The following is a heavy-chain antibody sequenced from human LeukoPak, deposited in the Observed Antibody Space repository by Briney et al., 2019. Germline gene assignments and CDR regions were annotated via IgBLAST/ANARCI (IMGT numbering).Heavy chain of an antibody. D-gene: IGHD2-2*01. J-gene: IGHJ5*02. CDR2: INARGDT. CDR1: GWSFNDYY. Sequence: SETLSLTCAVYGWSFNDYYWNWIRQPPGKALEWIGEINARGDTNCNPSLKSRVTISVDTSKKQFSLRLTSMIAADTALYYCARGQVPAARGYNWFDPWGQGTLVTVSS. CDR3: ARGQVPAARGYNWFDP. V-gene: IGHV4-34*01.